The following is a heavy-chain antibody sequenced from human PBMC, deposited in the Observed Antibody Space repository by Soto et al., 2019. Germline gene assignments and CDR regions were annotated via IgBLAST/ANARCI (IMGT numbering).Heavy chain of an antibody. Sequence: QVQLVQSGAEVKKPGASVKVSCKASGYTFTNNAIHWVRQDPGQRLEWMGWINRGNGNRKYPQKFQDRYTITRDTSASTAYMELRRLRSEDTAVYYCARRRERYFDYLGQGNLVTVSS. CDR2: INRGNGNR. J-gene: IGHJ4*02. CDR1: GYTFTNNA. CDR3: ARRRERYFDY. V-gene: IGHV1-3*04.